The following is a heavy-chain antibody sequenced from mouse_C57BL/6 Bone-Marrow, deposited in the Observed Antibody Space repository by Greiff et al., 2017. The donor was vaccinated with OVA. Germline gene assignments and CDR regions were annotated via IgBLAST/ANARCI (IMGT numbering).Heavy chain of an antibody. CDR3: ARGGLPFDY. V-gene: IGHV1-69*01. D-gene: IGHD5-5*01. CDR1: GYTFTSYW. Sequence: QVQLQQPGAELVMPGASVKLSCKASGYTFTSYWMHWVKQRPGHGLEWIGEIDPSDSYTNYNQKFKGKSTLTVDKSSSTAYMQLSSLTSEDSAVYYCARGGLPFDYWGQGTTLTVSS. J-gene: IGHJ2*01. CDR2: IDPSDSYT.